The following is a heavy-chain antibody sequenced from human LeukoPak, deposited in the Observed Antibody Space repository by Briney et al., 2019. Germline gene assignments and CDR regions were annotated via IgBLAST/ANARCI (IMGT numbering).Heavy chain of an antibody. CDR2: IYTSGST. J-gene: IGHJ4*02. D-gene: IGHD3-22*01. CDR1: GGSISSGNYY. Sequence: SQTLSLSCTVSGGSISSGNYYWSWIRQPAGKGLEWVGRIYTSGSTNYNPSLKSRVTISVDTSKSQFSLKLSSVIAADTAVYYCARATYEDFDSWGQGTLVTVSS. CDR3: ARATYEDFDS. V-gene: IGHV4-61*02.